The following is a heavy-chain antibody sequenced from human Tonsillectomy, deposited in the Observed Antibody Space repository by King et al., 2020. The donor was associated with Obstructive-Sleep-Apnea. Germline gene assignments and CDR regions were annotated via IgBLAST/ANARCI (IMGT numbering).Heavy chain of an antibody. D-gene: IGHD6-13*01. V-gene: IGHV3-11*01. J-gene: IGHJ4*02. Sequence: VQLVESGGHLAKPGGSLRLSCAASGFSFSDYYISWIRQAPGKGLEWVSFISSTGITIDYADAVKGRFTISRDKGKNSLYLQMNSLRAEDTAVYYCTRDGAAAAVIYWGQGTLVTVSS. CDR2: ISSTGITI. CDR1: GFSFSDYY. CDR3: TRDGAAAAVIY.